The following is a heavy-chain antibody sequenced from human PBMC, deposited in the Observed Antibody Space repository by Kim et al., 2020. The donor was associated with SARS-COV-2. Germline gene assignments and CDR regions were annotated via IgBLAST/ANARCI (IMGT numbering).Heavy chain of an antibody. CDR2: IYHRGIA. V-gene: IGHV4-4*02. D-gene: IGHD3-16*02. CDR3: ARGGYLTY. J-gene: IGHJ4*01. CDR1: GDSISNDTW. Sequence: SETLSLTCSVSGDSISNDTWWTWVRQPPGRGLEWIGEIYHRGIANQNPSLESRLTMSVDISKNQFSLKLISVTAADTAVYYCARGGYLTYWGHGTLVTVSS.